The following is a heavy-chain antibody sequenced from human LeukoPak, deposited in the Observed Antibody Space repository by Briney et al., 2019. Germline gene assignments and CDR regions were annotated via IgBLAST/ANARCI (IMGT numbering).Heavy chain of an antibody. J-gene: IGHJ4*02. CDR3: ARESSGWFDN. CDR2: IYSGGAT. D-gene: IGHD6-19*01. Sequence: GGSLRLSCAVSGFTVSSSDMTWVRQAPGKGLEWVSLIYSGGATSYADSVKGRFTISRDNSKNMVYLQMNSLRAEDTALYYCARESSGWFDNWGQGTLVTVSS. CDR1: GFTVSSSD. V-gene: IGHV3-66*01.